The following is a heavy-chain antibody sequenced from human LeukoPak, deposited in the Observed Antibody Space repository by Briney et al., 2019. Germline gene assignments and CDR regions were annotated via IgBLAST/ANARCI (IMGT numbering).Heavy chain of an antibody. J-gene: IGHJ4*02. CDR2: IYYSGST. V-gene: IGHV4-31*03. CDR3: ARARPSGWYVVDY. CDR1: GGSISSGGYY. D-gene: IGHD6-19*01. Sequence: SETLSLTCTVSGGSISSGGYYWSWIRQHPGKGLEWIGYIYYSGSTYYNPSLKSRVTISVDTSKNQFSLKLSSVTAADTAVYYCARARPSGWYVVDYWGQGTLVTVSS.